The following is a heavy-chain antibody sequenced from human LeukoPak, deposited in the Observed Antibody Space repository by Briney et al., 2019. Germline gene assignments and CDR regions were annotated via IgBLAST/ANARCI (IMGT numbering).Heavy chain of an antibody. CDR3: ARATVVVTINWFDP. Sequence: PGGSLRLSCAASGFTFSGSAIHWVRQAPGKGLEWVAVISYDGSNKYYADSVKGRFTISRDNSKNTLYLQMNSLRTEDTAVYYCARATVVVTINWFDPWGQGTLVTVSS. J-gene: IGHJ5*02. V-gene: IGHV3-30-3*01. D-gene: IGHD3-22*01. CDR1: GFTFSGSA. CDR2: ISYDGSNK.